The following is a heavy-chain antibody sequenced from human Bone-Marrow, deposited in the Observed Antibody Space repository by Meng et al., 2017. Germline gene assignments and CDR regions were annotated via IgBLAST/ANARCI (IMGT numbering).Heavy chain of an antibody. V-gene: IGHV4-34*01. CDR1: GGSFSGYY. CDR3: ARGTGYCSGGSCYSPWFDP. D-gene: IGHD2-15*01. J-gene: IGHJ5*02. Sequence: GSLRLSCAVYGGSFSGYYWSWIRQPPGKVLEWIGEINHSGSTNYNPSLKSRVTISVDTSKNQFSLKLSSVTAADTAVYYCARGTGYCSGGSCYSPWFDPWGQGTLVTVSS. CDR2: INHSGST.